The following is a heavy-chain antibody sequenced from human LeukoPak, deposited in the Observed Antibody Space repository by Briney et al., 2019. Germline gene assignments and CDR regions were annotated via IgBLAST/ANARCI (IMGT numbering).Heavy chain of an antibody. CDR1: GDSISSANYY. V-gene: IGHV4-61*09. CDR2: IYISGST. CDR3: ARDHRPYYDSSGKRIFDAFDI. J-gene: IGHJ3*02. D-gene: IGHD3-22*01. Sequence: PSQTLSLTCTVSGDSISSANYYWSWIRQPAGKGLEWIGHIYISGSTNYNPSLKSRVIISVDTSTNQFSLKLGSVTAADTAVYYCARDHRPYYDSSGKRIFDAFDIWGQGTMVTVSS.